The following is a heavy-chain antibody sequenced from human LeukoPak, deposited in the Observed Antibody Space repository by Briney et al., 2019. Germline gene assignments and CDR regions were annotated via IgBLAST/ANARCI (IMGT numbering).Heavy chain of an antibody. CDR3: ARSLDPEYGMDV. CDR2: MNPNSGKT. J-gene: IGHJ6*02. CDR1: GYTFTSYD. D-gene: IGHD1-14*01. Sequence: ASVPVSCKASGYTFTSYDFNWVRQATGQGLEWMGWMNPNSGKTGYAQKFQGRGTMTRNTSISTAHMELSSLRSEDTAVYYYARSLDPEYGMDVWGQGTTVTVSS. V-gene: IGHV1-8*01.